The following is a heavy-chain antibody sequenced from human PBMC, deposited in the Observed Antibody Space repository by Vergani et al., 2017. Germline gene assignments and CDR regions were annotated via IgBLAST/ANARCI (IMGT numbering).Heavy chain of an antibody. V-gene: IGHV3-15*01. CDR2: IRSKNDGGTA. CDR3: YTDYHDY. CDR1: GFTFSSYA. Sequence: EVHLEESGGGLVQPGGSLRLSCAASGFTFSSYAMGWVRQAPGKGLEWIGRIRSKNDGGTADYAAPLKGRFTISRDDSKDSAFLLVNNLKTEDTAVYFCYTDYHDYWGQGTLVTVSS. D-gene: IGHD2-2*02. J-gene: IGHJ4*02.